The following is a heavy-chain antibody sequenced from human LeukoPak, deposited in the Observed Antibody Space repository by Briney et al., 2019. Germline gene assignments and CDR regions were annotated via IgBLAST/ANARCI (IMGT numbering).Heavy chain of an antibody. CDR3: AREGWLQTLDY. CDR1: GGSISSGSYY. D-gene: IGHD5-24*01. Sequence: SQTLSLTCTVSGGSISSGSYYWSWIRQPAGKGLEWIGRIYPSGSTKYNPSLKSRVTISVDTSKNQFSLKLSSVTAADTAVYYCAREGWLQTLDYWGQGTLVTVSS. J-gene: IGHJ4*02. V-gene: IGHV4-61*02. CDR2: IYPSGST.